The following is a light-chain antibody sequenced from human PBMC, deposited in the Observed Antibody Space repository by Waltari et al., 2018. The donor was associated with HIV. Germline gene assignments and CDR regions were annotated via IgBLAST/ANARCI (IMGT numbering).Light chain of an antibody. CDR3: QSFDNSLGGSVI. CDR2: SNI. Sequence: QSALTQPPSVSGAPGQRVTISCTAGSSNLGASTDVHWYQQLPGTAPKLLIYSNINRPSGVPDRFSGSKSGTSASLAITGLQAEDEADYYCQSFDNSLGGSVIFGGGTKLTVL. J-gene: IGLJ2*01. V-gene: IGLV1-40*01. CDR1: SSNLGASTD.